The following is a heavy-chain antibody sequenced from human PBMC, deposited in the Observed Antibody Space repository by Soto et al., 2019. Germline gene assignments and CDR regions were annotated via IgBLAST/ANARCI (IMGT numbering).Heavy chain of an antibody. CDR1: GFTFSSYA. CDR3: AKDRDSSGWYGY. Sequence: PGGSLRLSCAASGFTFSSYAMSWVRQAPGKGLEWVSAISGSGGSTYYADSVKGRFTIPRDNSKNTLYLQMNSLRAEDTAVYYCAKDRDSSGWYGYWGQGTLVTVSS. D-gene: IGHD6-19*01. J-gene: IGHJ4*02. V-gene: IGHV3-23*01. CDR2: ISGSGGST.